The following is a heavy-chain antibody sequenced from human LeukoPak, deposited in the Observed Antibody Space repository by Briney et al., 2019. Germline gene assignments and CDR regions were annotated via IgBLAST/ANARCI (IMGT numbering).Heavy chain of an antibody. Sequence: GASVKVSCKASGYTFTSYAMNWVRQAPGQGLEWMGWINTNTGNPTYAQGFTGRFVFSLDTSVSTAYLQISSLKAEDTAVYYCARGDSSGWSRVHDAFDIWGQGTMVTVSS. V-gene: IGHV7-4-1*02. CDR1: GYTFTSYA. CDR3: ARGDSSGWSRVHDAFDI. D-gene: IGHD6-19*01. J-gene: IGHJ3*02. CDR2: INTNTGNP.